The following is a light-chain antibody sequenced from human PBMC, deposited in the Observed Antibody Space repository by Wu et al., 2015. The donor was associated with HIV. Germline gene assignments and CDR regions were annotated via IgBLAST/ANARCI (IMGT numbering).Light chain of an antibody. J-gene: IGKJ2*01. CDR2: SAS. Sequence: EIVMTQSPATLSVSPGERATLSCRASQSVGNKLAWYQQKSGQAPRLVIYSASTRATGIPARFSGSGSGTDFTLTISRLEPEDFVVYYCQHYGTSLYTFGQGTKLEIK. CDR3: QHYGTSLYT. CDR1: QSVGNK. V-gene: IGKV3-15*01.